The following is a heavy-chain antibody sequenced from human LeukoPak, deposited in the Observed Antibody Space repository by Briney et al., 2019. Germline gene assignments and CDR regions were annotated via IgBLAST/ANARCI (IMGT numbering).Heavy chain of an antibody. CDR1: GFTFSNHG. V-gene: IGHV3-23*01. D-gene: IGHD1-26*01. CDR2: ISPSGDIT. J-gene: IGHJ4*02. CDR3: ARFYANEWELPH. Sequence: GGSLRLSCAASGFTFSNHGMNWVRQAPGKGLEWVSGISPSGDITYYADSVKGRFTVSRDNFKNTLYLQMNSLRAEDTAVYYCARFYANEWELPHWGQGTLVTVSS.